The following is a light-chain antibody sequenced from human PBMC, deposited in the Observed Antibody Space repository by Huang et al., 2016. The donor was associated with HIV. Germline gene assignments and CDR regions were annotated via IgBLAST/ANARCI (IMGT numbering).Light chain of an antibody. V-gene: IGKV3-15*01. Sequence: EIVMTQSPAPLSVSPGERAPLSSRASQSVSSNLAWYQQKPGQAPRLLIYGASTRATGIPARFSGSGSGTEFTLTISSLQSEDFAVYYCQQYNNWPPLTFGGGTKVEIK. CDR2: GAS. J-gene: IGKJ4*01. CDR3: QQYNNWPPLT. CDR1: QSVSSN.